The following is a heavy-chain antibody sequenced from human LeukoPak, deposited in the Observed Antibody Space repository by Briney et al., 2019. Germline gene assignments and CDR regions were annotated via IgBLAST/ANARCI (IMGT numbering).Heavy chain of an antibody. CDR2: IIPIFGTA. CDR3: ARGPYYYGSGSYSHFDY. D-gene: IGHD3-10*01. V-gene: IGHV1-69*13. J-gene: IGHJ4*02. Sequence: ASVKVSCKASGGTFSSYAISWVRQAPGPGLEWMGGIIPIFGTANYAQKFQGRVTITADESTSTAYMELSSLRSEDTAVYYCARGPYYYGSGSYSHFDYWGQGTLVTVSS. CDR1: GGTFSSYA.